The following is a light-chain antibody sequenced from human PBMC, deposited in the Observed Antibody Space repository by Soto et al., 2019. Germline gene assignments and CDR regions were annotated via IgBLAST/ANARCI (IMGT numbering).Light chain of an antibody. CDR3: QQYGNSPQT. CDR1: QTVSSSF. J-gene: IGKJ1*01. CDR2: AAS. V-gene: IGKV3-20*01. Sequence: EIVLTQPPGTLSLSPGERATLSCRASQTVSSSFLAWYQQTPGQAPRLLIYAASSRATGIPDRFSGSGSGTDLTLTISRLEPEDFAVYYCQQYGNSPQTFGQGTKVDIK.